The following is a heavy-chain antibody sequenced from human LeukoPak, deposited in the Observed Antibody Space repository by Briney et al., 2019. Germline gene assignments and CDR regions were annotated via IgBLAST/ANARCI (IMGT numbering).Heavy chain of an antibody. CDR2: IHYSGIT. V-gene: IGHV4-31*03. D-gene: IGHD4-11*01. Sequence: SETLSLTCTVSSGSFSSGGYYWNWIRQPPGKGLEWIGYIHYSGITYYNPSLKSRVTISVDTSKQQFSLKMNSVTAADTAVYVCARSLTNSFDYWGQGTLVTVSS. J-gene: IGHJ4*02. CDR3: ARSLTNSFDY. CDR1: SGSFSSGGYY.